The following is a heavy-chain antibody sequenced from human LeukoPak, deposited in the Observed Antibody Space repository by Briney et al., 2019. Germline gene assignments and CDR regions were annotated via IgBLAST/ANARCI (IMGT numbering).Heavy chain of an antibody. Sequence: SETLSLTCAVYGGSFSGYYWSWIRQPPGKGLEWIGEINHSGSTNYNPSLKSRITISVDTSKNQFSLKLSSMTAADTAVYYCARGALLWFGDRMEYYFDYWGQGTLLTVSS. V-gene: IGHV4-34*01. CDR3: ARGALLWFGDRMEYYFDY. CDR1: GGSFSGYY. CDR2: INHSGST. D-gene: IGHD3-10*01. J-gene: IGHJ4*02.